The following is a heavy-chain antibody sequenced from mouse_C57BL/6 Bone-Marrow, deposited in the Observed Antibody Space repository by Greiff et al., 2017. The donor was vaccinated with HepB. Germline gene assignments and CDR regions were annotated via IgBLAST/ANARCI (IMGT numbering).Heavy chain of an antibody. V-gene: IGHV14-4*01. CDR2: IDPENGDT. CDR1: GFNIKDDY. J-gene: IGHJ3*01. Sequence: EVKLMESGAELVRPGASVKLSCTASGFNIKDDYMHWVKQRPEQGLEWIGWIDPENGDTEYASKFQGKATITADTSSNTAYLQLSSLTSEDTAVYYCTTVPAWFAYWGQGTLVTVSA. D-gene: IGHD2-14*01. CDR3: TTVPAWFAY.